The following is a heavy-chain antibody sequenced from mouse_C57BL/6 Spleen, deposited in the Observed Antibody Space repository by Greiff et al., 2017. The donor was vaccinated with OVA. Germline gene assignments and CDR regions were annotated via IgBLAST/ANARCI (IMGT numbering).Heavy chain of an antibody. V-gene: IGHV1-52*01. CDR2: IDPSDSET. Sequence: QVQLQQPGAELVRPGSSVKLSCKASGYTFTSYWMHWVKQRPIQGLEWIGNIDPSDSETHYNQKFKDKATLTVDKSSSTASMQLSSLTSEDSAVYYCAREGYYGSRYFDVWGTGTTVTVSS. D-gene: IGHD1-1*01. J-gene: IGHJ1*03. CDR3: AREGYYGSRYFDV. CDR1: GYTFTSYW.